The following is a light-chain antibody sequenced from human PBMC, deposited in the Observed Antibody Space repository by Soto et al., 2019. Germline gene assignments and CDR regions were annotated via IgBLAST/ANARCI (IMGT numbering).Light chain of an antibody. J-gene: IGKJ5*01. V-gene: IGKV1-9*01. CDR2: AAS. Sequence: DLQLTQSPSFLSASVGDRVTITCRASQGISSYLAWYQQTPGKAPKLLIYAASTLQSEVPSRFSGSGSGTEFTLTISSLQPEDFATYYCQQVNNYPLTFGQGTRLEIK. CDR1: QGISSY. CDR3: QQVNNYPLT.